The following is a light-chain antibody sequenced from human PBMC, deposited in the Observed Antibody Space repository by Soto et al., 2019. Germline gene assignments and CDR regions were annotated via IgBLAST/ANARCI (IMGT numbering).Light chain of an antibody. CDR3: MSYTGSTNNHWV. CDR1: SSDIGPPNNYNY. J-gene: IGLJ3*02. Sequence: QSVLTQPASVSGSPGQSITIPCTGTSSDIGPPNNYNYVSWYQQHPGKAPKLLILVVSNRPSRITGRFSGSKSRNTAALTISGLQPEDEADYYCMSYTGSTNNHWVLGGGTQLTVL. V-gene: IGLV2-14*01. CDR2: VVS.